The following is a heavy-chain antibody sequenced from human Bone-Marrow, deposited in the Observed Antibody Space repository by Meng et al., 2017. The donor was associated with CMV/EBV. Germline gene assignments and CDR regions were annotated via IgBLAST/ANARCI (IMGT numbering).Heavy chain of an antibody. CDR1: GYTFTSYG. D-gene: IGHD3-10*01. J-gene: IGHJ6*02. Sequence: ASVKVSCKASGYTFTSYGISWVRQAPGQGLEWMGWISAYNGNTNYAQKLQGRVTMTTDTSTSTAYMELRSLRSDDTAVYYCAREPFGKSGDYYYYYGMDVWGQRITVTVSS. CDR2: ISAYNGNT. CDR3: AREPFGKSGDYYYYYGMDV. V-gene: IGHV1-18*01.